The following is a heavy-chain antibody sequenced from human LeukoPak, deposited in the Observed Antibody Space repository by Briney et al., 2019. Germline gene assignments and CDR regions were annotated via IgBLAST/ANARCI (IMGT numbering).Heavy chain of an antibody. D-gene: IGHD4-23*01. V-gene: IGHV1-46*01. Sequence: ASVKVSCKASGYTFTSYYMHWVRQAPGQGLEWMGIINPSGGSTSYAQKFQGRVTMTRDTSTSTVYMELSSLRPEDTVVYYCARDLDYGGNSNWFDPWGQGTLVTVSS. J-gene: IGHJ5*02. CDR1: GYTFTSYY. CDR2: INPSGGST. CDR3: ARDLDYGGNSNWFDP.